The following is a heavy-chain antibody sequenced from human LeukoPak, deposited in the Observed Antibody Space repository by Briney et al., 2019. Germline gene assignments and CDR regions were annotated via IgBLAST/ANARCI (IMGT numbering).Heavy chain of an antibody. J-gene: IGHJ4*02. Sequence: GGSLRLPCAASGFTFSSYWMHWVRQAPGKGLVWVSRINSDGSSTSYADSVKGRFTISRDNSKNALYLQMNSLRAEDTAVYYCAKGRQQLDYWGQGTLVTVSS. CDR2: INSDGSST. V-gene: IGHV3-74*01. D-gene: IGHD6-13*01. CDR3: AKGRQQLDY. CDR1: GFTFSSYW.